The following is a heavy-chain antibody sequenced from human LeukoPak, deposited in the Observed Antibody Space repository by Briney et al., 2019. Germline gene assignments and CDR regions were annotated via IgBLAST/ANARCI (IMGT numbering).Heavy chain of an antibody. V-gene: IGHV4-34*01. CDR1: GGSFSGYY. D-gene: IGHD1-1*01. Sequence: PSETLSLTCAVYGGSFSGYYWSWIRQPPGKGLEWIGEINHSGSTNYSPSLKSRVTISVDTSKNQFSLKLSSVTAADTAVYYCAGSDWNDYFDYWGQGTLVTVSS. J-gene: IGHJ4*02. CDR2: INHSGST. CDR3: AGSDWNDYFDY.